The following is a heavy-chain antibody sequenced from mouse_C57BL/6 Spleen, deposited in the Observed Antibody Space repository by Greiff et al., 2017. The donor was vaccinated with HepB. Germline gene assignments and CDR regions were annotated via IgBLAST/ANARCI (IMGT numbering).Heavy chain of an antibody. V-gene: IGHV1-55*01. CDR3: ARNGDYDGDWYFDV. D-gene: IGHD2-4*01. Sequence: VQLQQPGAELVKPGASVKMSCKASGYTFTSYWITWVKQRPGQGLEWIGDIYPGSGSTNYNEKFKSKATLTVDTSSSTAYMQLSSLTSEDSAVYYCARNGDYDGDWYFDVWGTGTTVTVSS. J-gene: IGHJ1*03. CDR2: IYPGSGST. CDR1: GYTFTSYW.